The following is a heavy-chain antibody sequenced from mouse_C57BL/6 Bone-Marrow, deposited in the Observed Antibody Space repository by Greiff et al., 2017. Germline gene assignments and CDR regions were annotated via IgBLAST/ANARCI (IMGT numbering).Heavy chain of an antibody. D-gene: IGHD1-1*01. J-gene: IGHJ3*01. CDR2: IYPGDGDT. Sequence: VQLQESGPELVKPGASVKISCKASGYAFSSSWMNWVKQRPGKGLEWIGRIYPGDGDTNYNGKFKGKATLTADKSSSTAYMQLSSLTSEDSAVYFCARDYYGSSLFAYWVQGTLVTVSA. V-gene: IGHV1-82*01. CDR3: ARDYYGSSLFAY. CDR1: GYAFSSSW.